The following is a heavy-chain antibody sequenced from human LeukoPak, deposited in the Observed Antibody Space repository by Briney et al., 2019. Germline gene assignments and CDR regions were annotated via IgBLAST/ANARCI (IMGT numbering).Heavy chain of an antibody. CDR2: IKQDGSEK. V-gene: IGHV3-7*01. J-gene: IGHJ3*02. D-gene: IGHD1-26*01. Sequence: PGGSLRLSCAASGFTFSSYWMSWVRQAPGKGLEWVANIKQDGSEKYYVDSVKGRFTISRDNAQNSLYLQMNSLRAEDTAVYYCARVSGSFGRNDAFDIWGQGTMVTVSS. CDR1: GFTFSSYW. CDR3: ARVSGSFGRNDAFDI.